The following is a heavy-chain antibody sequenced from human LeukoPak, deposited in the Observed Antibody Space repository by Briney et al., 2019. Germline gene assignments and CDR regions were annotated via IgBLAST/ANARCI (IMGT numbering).Heavy chain of an antibody. J-gene: IGHJ4*02. V-gene: IGHV1-24*01. CDR1: GYTLTELS. Sequence: VASVKVSCKVSGYTLTELSMHWVRQAPGKGLEWMGGFDPEDGETIYAQKFQGRATMTEDTSTDTAYMELSSLRSEDTAVYYCATDPRYYDSSGYASWGQGTLVTVSS. D-gene: IGHD3-22*01. CDR3: ATDPRYYDSSGYAS. CDR2: FDPEDGET.